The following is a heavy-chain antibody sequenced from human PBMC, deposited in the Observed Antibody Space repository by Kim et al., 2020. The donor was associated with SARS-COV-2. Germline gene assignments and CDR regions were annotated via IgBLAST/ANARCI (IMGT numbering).Heavy chain of an antibody. CDR2: ISAYNGNT. Sequence: ASVKVSCKASGYTFTSYGISWVRQAPGQGLEWMGWISAYNGNTNYAQKLQGRVTMTTDTSTSTAYMELRSLRSDDTAVYYCARDLQWELLRLYNWFDPWGQGTLVTVSS. CDR1: GYTFTSYG. D-gene: IGHD1-26*01. J-gene: IGHJ5*02. V-gene: IGHV1-18*04. CDR3: ARDLQWELLRLYNWFDP.